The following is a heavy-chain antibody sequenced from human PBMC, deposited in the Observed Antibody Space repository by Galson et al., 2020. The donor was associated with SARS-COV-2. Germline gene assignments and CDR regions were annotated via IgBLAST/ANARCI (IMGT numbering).Heavy chain of an antibody. D-gene: IGHD6-13*01. CDR2: INHSVST. CDR3: ARGRYSSSWYGSGNWFDP. V-gene: IGHV4-34*01. CDR1: GGSFSGYY. Sequence: SETLSLTCAVYGGSFSGYYWSWIRQPPGKGLEWIGEINHSVSTNYNPSLKSRVTISVDTSKNQFSLKLSSVTAADTAVYYCARGRYSSSWYGSGNWFDPWGQGTLVTVSS. J-gene: IGHJ5*02.